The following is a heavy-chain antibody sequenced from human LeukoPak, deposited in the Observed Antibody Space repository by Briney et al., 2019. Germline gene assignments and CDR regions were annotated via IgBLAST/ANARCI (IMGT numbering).Heavy chain of an antibody. J-gene: IGHJ4*02. CDR1: GFTFSSCA. Sequence: DPGGSLRLSCAASGFTFSSCAMHWVRQAPGKGLEWVAVISYDGSNKYYADSVKGRFTISRDNSKNTLYLQMNSLRAEDTAVYYCARENWGSYYYDSSYYFDYWGQGTLVTVSS. CDR2: ISYDGSNK. CDR3: ARENWGSYYYDSSYYFDY. D-gene: IGHD3-22*01. V-gene: IGHV3-30-3*01.